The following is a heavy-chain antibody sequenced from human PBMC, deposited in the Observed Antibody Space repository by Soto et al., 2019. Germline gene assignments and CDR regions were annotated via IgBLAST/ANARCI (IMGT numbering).Heavy chain of an antibody. D-gene: IGHD3-10*01. V-gene: IGHV3-23*01. J-gene: IGHJ6*03. CDR1: GFTFSSYA. Sequence: GESLKISCAASGFTFSSYAMSWVRQAPGKGLEWVSAISGSGGSTYYADSVKGRFTISRDNSKNTLYLQMNSLRAEDTAVYYCAKGEYYYGSGSLGYMDVWGKGTTVTVSS. CDR2: ISGSGGST. CDR3: AKGEYYYGSGSLGYMDV.